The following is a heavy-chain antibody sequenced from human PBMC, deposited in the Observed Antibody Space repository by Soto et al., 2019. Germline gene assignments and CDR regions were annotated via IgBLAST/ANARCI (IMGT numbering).Heavy chain of an antibody. CDR1: GGSISSYY. V-gene: IGHV4-4*07. J-gene: IGHJ6*02. CDR2: IYHSGNT. Sequence: PSETLSLTCAVCGGSISSYYWSWLRQTAGKGLEWIGRIYHSGNTNYNPPLKSRVTMSIDTSKNQLSLKVRSVTAADTAVYFCAGDEGDAYSGVDVWGQGTAVTVSS. CDR3: AGDEGDAYSGVDV.